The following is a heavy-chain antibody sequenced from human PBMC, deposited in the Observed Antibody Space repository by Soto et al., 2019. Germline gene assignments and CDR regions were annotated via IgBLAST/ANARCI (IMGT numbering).Heavy chain of an antibody. D-gene: IGHD3-10*01. J-gene: IGHJ4*02. V-gene: IGHV4-4*07. CDR1: GASVSSYY. CDR2: IHSSGNL. Sequence: PSETLSLTCSVSGASVSSYYWSWFRQPVGKGLEWIGRIHSSGNLNYNPSLESRVTMSLDTSKNQFSLGLSSLTAADTALYLCARDVGKNYWGQGTRVTV. CDR3: ARDVGKNY.